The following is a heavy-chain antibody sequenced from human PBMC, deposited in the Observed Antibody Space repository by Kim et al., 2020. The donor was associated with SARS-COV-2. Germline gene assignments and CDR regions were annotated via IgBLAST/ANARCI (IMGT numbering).Heavy chain of an antibody. J-gene: IGHJ4*02. V-gene: IGHV6-1*01. CDR1: GDSVSSNSAA. D-gene: IGHD6-19*01. CDR2: TYYRSKWYN. Sequence: SQTLSLTCAISGDSVSSNSAAWNWIRQSPSRGLEWLGRTYYRSKWYNDYAVSVKSRITINPDTSKNQFSLQLNSVTPEDTAVYYCARGGIAVAGTPSWFDYWGQGTLVTVSS. CDR3: ARGGIAVAGTPSWFDY.